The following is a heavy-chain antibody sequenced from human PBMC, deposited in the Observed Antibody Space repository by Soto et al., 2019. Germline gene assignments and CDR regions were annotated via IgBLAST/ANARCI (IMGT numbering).Heavy chain of an antibody. D-gene: IGHD6-13*01. CDR3: ARDSRRSSGTPFYYYYGMDV. J-gene: IGHJ6*02. CDR1: GFTFSSYA. CDR2: ISYDGSNK. Sequence: QVQLVESGGGVVQPGRSLRLSCAASGFTFSSYAMHWVRQAPGKGLEWVAVISYDGSNKYYADSVKGRFTISRDNSKNTLYLQMNSLRAEDTAVYYCARDSRRSSGTPFYYYYGMDVWGQGTTVTVSS. V-gene: IGHV3-30-3*01.